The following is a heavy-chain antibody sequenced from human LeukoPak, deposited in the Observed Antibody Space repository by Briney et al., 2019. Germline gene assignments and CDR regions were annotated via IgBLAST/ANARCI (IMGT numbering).Heavy chain of an antibody. CDR3: ARTDFWSGYNLDY. CDR2: ISISTSTI. J-gene: IGHJ4*02. CDR1: GFTFSGSG. Sequence: GESLRLSCAASGFTFSGSGMHWVRQAPGKGLEWVSYISISTSTIYYADSVKGRFTISRDNAKNSLHLQMNSLRAEDTAVYYCARTDFWSGYNLDYWGQGTLVTVSS. D-gene: IGHD3-3*01. V-gene: IGHV3-48*01.